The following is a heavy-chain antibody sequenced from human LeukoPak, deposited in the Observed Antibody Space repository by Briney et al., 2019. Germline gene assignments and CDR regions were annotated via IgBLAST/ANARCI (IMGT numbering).Heavy chain of an antibody. CDR1: GFTFSNYW. Sequence: GSLRLSCAASGFTFSNYWMHWVRQAPGKGLVWVSRINRDGSSTSYADSVKGRFTISRDNAKNTLYLRMNSLRAEDTAVYYCARANIAAAAIDWGQGTLVTASS. CDR3: ARANIAAAAID. V-gene: IGHV3-74*01. J-gene: IGHJ4*02. D-gene: IGHD6-13*01. CDR2: INRDGSST.